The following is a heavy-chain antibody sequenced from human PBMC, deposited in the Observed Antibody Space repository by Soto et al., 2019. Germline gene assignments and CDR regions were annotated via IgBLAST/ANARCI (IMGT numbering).Heavy chain of an antibody. J-gene: IGHJ5*02. CDR2: INHSGST. CDR1: GGSFSGYY. D-gene: IGHD3-22*01. CDR3: ARGRTDRRFRSYYYDSSGKPENWFDP. V-gene: IGHV4-34*01. Sequence: SETLSLTCAVYGGSFSGYYWSWIRQPPGKGLEWIGEINHSGSTNYNPSLKSRVTISVDTSKNQFSLKLSSVTVADTAVYYCARGRTDRRFRSYYYDSSGKPENWFDPWGQGTLVTVSS.